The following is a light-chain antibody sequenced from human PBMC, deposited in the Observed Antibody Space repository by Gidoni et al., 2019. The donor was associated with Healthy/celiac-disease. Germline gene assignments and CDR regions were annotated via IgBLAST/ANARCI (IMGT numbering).Light chain of an antibody. CDR1: SSNIGAGYD. CDR3: QSYDSSLSGV. Sequence: QSVLTQPPPVSGAPGPRVTISCTGSSSNIGAGYDVHWYQQLPGTAPKLLIYGNSNRPSGVPDRFSGSKSGTSASLAITGLQAEDEADYYCQSYDSSLSGVFGGGTQLTVL. V-gene: IGLV1-40*01. J-gene: IGLJ7*01. CDR2: GNS.